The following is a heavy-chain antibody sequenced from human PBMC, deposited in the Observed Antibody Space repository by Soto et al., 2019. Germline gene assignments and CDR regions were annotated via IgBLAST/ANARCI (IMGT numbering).Heavy chain of an antibody. J-gene: IGHJ3*02. CDR3: ARHERDFYGSPSGAFNI. CDR2: VFYSGGT. CDR1: GGSISSYY. D-gene: IGHD3-10*01. V-gene: IGHV4-59*05. Sequence: SETLSLTCTVSGGSISSYYWSWVRQPAGQGLEWIGSVFYSGGTHYSPSLRSRATMSVDTSKNQFSLRLTSVTAADTAVYYCARHERDFYGSPSGAFNIWGQGTMVTVSS.